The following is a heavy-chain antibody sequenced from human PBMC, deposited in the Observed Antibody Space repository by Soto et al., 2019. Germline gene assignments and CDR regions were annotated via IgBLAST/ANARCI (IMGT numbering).Heavy chain of an antibody. CDR1: GFTFSRYG. CDR3: AKGKGVGATPDGANC. D-gene: IGHD1-26*01. V-gene: IGHV3-23*01. CDR2: VRSDGDTT. Sequence: EVQVLESGGGLVQPGGSLRLSCAASGFTFSRYGMNWVRQAPGKGLEWVSGVRSDGDTTYNADSVKGRFTVSRDNFRNTVDLHMNNLRVEDTAVYYCAKGKGVGATPDGANCWGQGTLVTVSP. J-gene: IGHJ4*02.